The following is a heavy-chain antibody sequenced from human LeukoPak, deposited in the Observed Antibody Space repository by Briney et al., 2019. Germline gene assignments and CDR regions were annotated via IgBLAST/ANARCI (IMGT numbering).Heavy chain of an antibody. CDR1: GGSISSYY. J-gene: IGHJ5*02. CDR3: ARGQQLIWFDT. V-gene: IGHV4-4*09. D-gene: IGHD6-13*01. CDR2: IYTSGST. Sequence: PSETLSLTCTVSGGSISSYYWSWIRQPPGKGLEWIGYIYTSGSTNYNPSLKSRVTISVDTSKNQFSLKLSSVTAADTAVYYCARGQQLIWFDTWGQGTLVTVSS.